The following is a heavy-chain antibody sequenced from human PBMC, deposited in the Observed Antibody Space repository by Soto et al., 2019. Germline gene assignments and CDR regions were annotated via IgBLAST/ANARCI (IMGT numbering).Heavy chain of an antibody. CDR1: GYTFTTYA. CDR2: ISPDNGNT. Sequence: QVQLVQSGAEVEKPGASVKVSCRASGYTFTTYALHWVRQAPGQRPEWMGWISPDNGNTKYSENFQARVTMTRDTSASTAYMELSNLRSEDTAVYYCARKRSYDMFYDIWGQGTMVTVSS. D-gene: IGHD3-10*01. J-gene: IGHJ3*02. V-gene: IGHV1-3*01. CDR3: ARKRSYDMFYDI.